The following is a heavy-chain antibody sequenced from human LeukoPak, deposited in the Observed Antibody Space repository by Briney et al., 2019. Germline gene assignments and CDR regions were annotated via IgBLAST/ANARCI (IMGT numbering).Heavy chain of an antibody. J-gene: IGHJ4*02. CDR1: GGSISSSSYY. D-gene: IGHD3-9*01. CDR3: ARHDYDILTGPPGY. V-gene: IGHV4-39*01. Sequence: SETLSLTCTVSGGSISSSSYYWGWIRQPPGKGLEWTGSIYYSGSTYYNPSLKSRVTISVDTSKNQFSLKLSSVTAADTAVYYCARHDYDILTGPPGYWGQGTLVTVSS. CDR2: IYYSGST.